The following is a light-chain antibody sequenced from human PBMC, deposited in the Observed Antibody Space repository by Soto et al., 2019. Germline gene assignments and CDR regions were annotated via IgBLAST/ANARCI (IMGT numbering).Light chain of an antibody. Sequence: SYELTQPPSVSVAPGRTATITCGGNNIGSISVHWYQQKPGQAPVLVIYYNTARPSGIPERFSGSNSGNTATLTISGVEAGDEADYYCQVRDISTDHVVFGGGTQLTVL. CDR3: QVRDISTDHVV. J-gene: IGLJ3*02. CDR2: YNT. V-gene: IGLV3-21*04. CDR1: NIGSIS.